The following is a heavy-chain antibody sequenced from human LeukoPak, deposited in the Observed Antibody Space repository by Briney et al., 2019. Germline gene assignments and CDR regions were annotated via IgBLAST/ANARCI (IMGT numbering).Heavy chain of an antibody. CDR3: ARELLWFGELSTALDY. CDR2: INPSGGST. Sequence: GASVKVSCKACGYTFTSHYMHWVRQAPGQGLEWMGIINPSGGSTSYAQRFQGRVTMTRDMSTNTVYMELSSLRSEDTAVYYCARELLWFGELSTALDYWGQGTLVTVSS. D-gene: IGHD3-10*01. V-gene: IGHV1-46*01. CDR1: GYTFTSHY. J-gene: IGHJ4*02.